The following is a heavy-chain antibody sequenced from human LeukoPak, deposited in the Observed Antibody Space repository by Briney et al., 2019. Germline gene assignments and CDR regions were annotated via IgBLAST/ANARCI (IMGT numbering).Heavy chain of an antibody. Sequence: ASVKVSCKASGYTFTSYAMHWVRQASGQRLEWMGWINAGNGNTKYSQKFQGRVTITRDTSASTAYMELSSLRSEDTAVYYCARVNVEDYYGSGSYGFYYWGQGTLVTVSS. CDR1: GYTFTSYA. D-gene: IGHD3-10*01. V-gene: IGHV1-3*01. CDR3: ARVNVEDYYGSGSYGFYY. J-gene: IGHJ4*02. CDR2: INAGNGNT.